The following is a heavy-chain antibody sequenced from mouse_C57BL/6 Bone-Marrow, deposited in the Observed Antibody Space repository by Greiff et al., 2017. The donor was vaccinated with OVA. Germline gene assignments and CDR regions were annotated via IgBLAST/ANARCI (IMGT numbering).Heavy chain of an antibody. CDR2: IDPSDSYT. Sequence: QVQLQQPGAELVMPGASVKLSCKASGYTFTSYWMHWVKQRPGQGLEWIGEIDPSDSYTNYNQKFKGKSTFTVDKSSSTAYMQLSSLTSEDSAVYYCARDLHWYFDVWGTGTTVTVSS. V-gene: IGHV1-69*01. J-gene: IGHJ1*03. CDR3: ARDLHWYFDV. CDR1: GYTFTSYW.